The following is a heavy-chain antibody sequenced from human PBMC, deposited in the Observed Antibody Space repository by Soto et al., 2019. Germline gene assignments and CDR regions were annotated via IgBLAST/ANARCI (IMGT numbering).Heavy chain of an antibody. CDR3: ARGGYTYGYGLDY. D-gene: IGHD5-18*01. J-gene: IGHJ4*02. CDR2: INPNSGDT. Sequence: QVQLVQSGAEVKKLGASVKVSCKASGYTFTAYYIHWVRQAPGPGLAWVGWINPNSGDTNYAQRFQGWVTMTGDTSVSTAYMDLTRLRSDDTAVYYCARGGYTYGYGLDYWGQGTLVTVSS. CDR1: GYTFTAYY. V-gene: IGHV1-2*04.